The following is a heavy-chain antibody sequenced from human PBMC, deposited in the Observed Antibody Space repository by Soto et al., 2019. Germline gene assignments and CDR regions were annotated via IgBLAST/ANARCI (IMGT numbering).Heavy chain of an antibody. CDR2: IYYSGST. J-gene: IGHJ5*02. D-gene: IGHD3-9*01. Sequence: TLSLTCTVSGGSISSGGYYWSWIRQHPGKGLEWIGYIYYSGSTYYKPSLKSTLYLQMNSLGAEDTAVYYCAKAGGYDILTGYRNRFDPWGQGTRVTVSS. CDR3: YRNRFDP. CDR1: GGSISSGGYY. V-gene: IGHV4-31*01.